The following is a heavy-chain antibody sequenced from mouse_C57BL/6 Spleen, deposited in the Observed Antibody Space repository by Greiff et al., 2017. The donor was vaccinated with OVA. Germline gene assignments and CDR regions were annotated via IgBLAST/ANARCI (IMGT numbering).Heavy chain of an antibody. CDR2: ISSGGSYT. CDR1: GFTFSSYG. J-gene: IGHJ2*01. V-gene: IGHV5-6*01. Sequence: DVHLVESGGDLVKPGGSLKLSCAASGFTFSSYGMSWVRQTPDKRLEWVATISSGGSYTYYPDSVKGRFTISRDNAKNTLYLQMSSLKSEDTAMYYCARKGSNWYYFDYWGQGTTLTVSS. D-gene: IGHD4-1*01. CDR3: ARKGSNWYYFDY.